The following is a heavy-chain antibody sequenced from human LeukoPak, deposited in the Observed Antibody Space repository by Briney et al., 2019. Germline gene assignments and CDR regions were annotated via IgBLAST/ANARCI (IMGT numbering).Heavy chain of an antibody. CDR2: ISSSSSYI. Sequence: GGSLRLSCAASGFTFSSYSMNWVRQAPGKGLEWASSISSSSSYIYYADSVKGRFTISRDNAKNSLYLQMNSLRAEDTAVYYCASNYDSSNYYGFDYWGQGTLVTVSS. J-gene: IGHJ4*02. CDR3: ASNYDSSNYYGFDY. CDR1: GFTFSSYS. D-gene: IGHD3-22*01. V-gene: IGHV3-21*01.